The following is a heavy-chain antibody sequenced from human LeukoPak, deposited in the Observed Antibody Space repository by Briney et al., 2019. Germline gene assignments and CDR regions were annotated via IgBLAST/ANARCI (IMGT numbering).Heavy chain of an antibody. V-gene: IGHV3-53*01. CDR3: ASHDPHPPYYFDY. CDR1: GFTVSSNY. D-gene: IGHD3-3*01. CDR2: IYSGGST. Sequence: PGGSLRLSCAASGFTVSSNYMSWVRQAPGKGLEWVSVIYSGGSTYYADSVKGRFTISRDNSKNTLYLQMNSLRAEDTAVYYCASHDPHPPYYFDYWGQGTLVTVSS. J-gene: IGHJ4*02.